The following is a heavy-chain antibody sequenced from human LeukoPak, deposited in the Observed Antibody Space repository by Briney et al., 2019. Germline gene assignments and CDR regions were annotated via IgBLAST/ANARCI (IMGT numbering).Heavy chain of an antibody. CDR2: IYYSGST. CDR3: ARHRNSSSWDRFDY. D-gene: IGHD6-13*01. CDR1: GGSISSYY. Sequence: SETLSLTCTVSGGSISSYYWSWIRQPPGKGLEWIGYIYYSGSTNYNPSLKSRVTISVDTSKNQFSLKLSSVTAADTAVYYCARHRNSSSWDRFDYWGQGTLVTVSS. J-gene: IGHJ4*02. V-gene: IGHV4-59*08.